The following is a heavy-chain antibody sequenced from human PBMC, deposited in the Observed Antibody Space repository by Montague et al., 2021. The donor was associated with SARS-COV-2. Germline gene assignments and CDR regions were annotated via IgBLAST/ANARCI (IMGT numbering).Heavy chain of an antibody. Sequence: SETLSLTCTVPGGSIISYFWSWIRQSPGKGLEWIGYFYHSGGTKYNPSLKSRITISGDTSKNQFSLKLSSVTTADTAVYYCARSGAVPMDWGQGTLVTVSS. CDR3: ARSGAVPMD. J-gene: IGHJ4*02. D-gene: IGHD3-10*01. CDR1: GGSIISYF. CDR2: FYHSGGT. V-gene: IGHV4-59*13.